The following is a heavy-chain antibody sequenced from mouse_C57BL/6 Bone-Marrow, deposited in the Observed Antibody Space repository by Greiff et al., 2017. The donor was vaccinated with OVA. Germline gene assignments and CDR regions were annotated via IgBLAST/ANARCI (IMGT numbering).Heavy chain of an antibody. J-gene: IGHJ4*01. CDR2: IDPSDSYT. CDR3: ARSVYDGYYRRAMDY. CDR1: GYTFTSYW. D-gene: IGHD2-3*01. V-gene: IGHV1-59*01. Sequence: QVQLKQPGAELVRPGTSVKLSCKASGYTFTSYWMHWVKQRPGQGLEWIGVIDPSDSYTNYNQKFKGKATLTVDTSSSTAYMQLSSLTSEDSAVYYCARSVYDGYYRRAMDYWGQGTSVTVSS.